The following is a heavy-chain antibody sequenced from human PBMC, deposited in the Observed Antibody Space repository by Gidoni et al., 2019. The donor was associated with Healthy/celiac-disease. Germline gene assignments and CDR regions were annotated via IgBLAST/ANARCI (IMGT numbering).Heavy chain of an antibody. CDR2: ISSSSSYI. Sequence: EVQLVESGGGLVKPGGSLSLSCAASGFTFCSYSMNWVRQALGKGLEWVSSISSSSSYIYYADSVKGRFTISRDNAKNSLYLQMNSLRAEDTAVYYCARDWEYGDYLPFDYWGQGTLVTVSS. V-gene: IGHV3-21*01. CDR3: ARDWEYGDYLPFDY. D-gene: IGHD4-17*01. CDR1: GFTFCSYS. J-gene: IGHJ4*02.